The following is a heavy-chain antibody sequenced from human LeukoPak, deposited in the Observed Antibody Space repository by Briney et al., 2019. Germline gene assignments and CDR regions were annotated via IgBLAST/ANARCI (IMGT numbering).Heavy chain of an antibody. V-gene: IGHV1-3*01. J-gene: IGHJ5*02. CDR3: ARAGVIARNWFDP. D-gene: IGHD3-16*02. CDR1: GYTFTSYA. CDR2: INAGNGNT. Sequence: ASVKVSCKASGYTFTSYATHWVRQAPGQRLEWMGWINAGNGNTKYSQKFQGRVTITRDTSASTAYMELSSLRSEDTAVYYCARAGVIARNWFDPWGQGTLVTVSS.